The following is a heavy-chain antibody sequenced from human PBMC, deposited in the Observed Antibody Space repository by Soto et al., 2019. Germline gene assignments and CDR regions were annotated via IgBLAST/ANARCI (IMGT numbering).Heavy chain of an antibody. CDR1: GFTFISYA. J-gene: IGHJ4*02. Sequence: TGGSLRLSCAASGFTFISYAMSWVRQATGKGLEWVSAISGSGGSTYYADSVKGRFTISRDNSKNTLYLQMNSLRAEDTAVYYCAKDNGGGYCISTSCLSYSSSPGYWGQGTLVTVSS. V-gene: IGHV3-23*01. CDR3: AKDNGGGYCISTSCLSYSSSPGY. D-gene: IGHD2-2*01. CDR2: ISGSGGST.